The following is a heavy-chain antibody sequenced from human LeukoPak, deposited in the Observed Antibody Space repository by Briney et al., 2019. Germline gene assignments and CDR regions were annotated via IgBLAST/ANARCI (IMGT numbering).Heavy chain of an antibody. D-gene: IGHD1-1*01. CDR3: ARRSNTGTTDH. J-gene: IGHJ4*02. CDR1: GGSFSGYY. Sequence: SETLSLTCAVYGGSFSGYYWGWIRQPPGKWLEWIGSVYYSGTTYYNPSLKSRLTISVDTSKNQFSLNLNSVTAADTAVYYCARRSNTGTTDHWGQGTLVTVSS. CDR2: VYYSGTT. V-gene: IGHV4-39*01.